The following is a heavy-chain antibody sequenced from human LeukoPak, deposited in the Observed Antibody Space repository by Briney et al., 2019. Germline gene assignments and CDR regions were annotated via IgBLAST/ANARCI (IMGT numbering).Heavy chain of an antibody. CDR1: GYSFTNHY. CDR2: INPSGGST. CDR3: ARAGYWAATGYATN. J-gene: IGHJ4*02. Sequence: ASVKVSCKASGYSFTNHYMYWVRQAPGQGLEWMGIINPSGGSTSYAQKFQGRVTMTRDTSTSTVHMELSSLRSEDTAVYYCARAGYWAATGYATNWGQGTLVTVSS. D-gene: IGHD6-13*01. V-gene: IGHV1-46*03.